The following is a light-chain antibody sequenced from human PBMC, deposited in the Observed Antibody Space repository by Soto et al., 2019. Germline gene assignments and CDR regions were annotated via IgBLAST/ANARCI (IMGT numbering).Light chain of an antibody. Sequence: SYELTQPPSVSVSPGQTASITCSGDKLGAKYACWYQQKPGQSPVLVIYQDNKRPSGIPERFSGSNSETTATLTISGTQALDEADYYCQAWDSSTWVFGGGTKLTVL. CDR2: QDN. CDR1: KLGAKY. CDR3: QAWDSSTWV. V-gene: IGLV3-1*01. J-gene: IGLJ3*02.